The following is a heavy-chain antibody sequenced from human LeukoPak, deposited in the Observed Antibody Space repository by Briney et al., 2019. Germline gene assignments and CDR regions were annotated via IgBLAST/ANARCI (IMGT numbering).Heavy chain of an antibody. CDR3: ANCPDSSIWYLVPDYYYGMDV. CDR1: GFTFDDYA. Sequence: GRSLRLSCAASGFTFDDYAMHWVRQAPGKGLEWVSGISWNSGSIGYADSVKGRFTISRDNAKNSLYVQMNSLRAEDTSLYYCANCPDSSIWYLVPDYYYGMDVWGQGTKVTV. CDR2: ISWNSGSI. V-gene: IGHV3-9*01. J-gene: IGHJ6*02. D-gene: IGHD6-13*01.